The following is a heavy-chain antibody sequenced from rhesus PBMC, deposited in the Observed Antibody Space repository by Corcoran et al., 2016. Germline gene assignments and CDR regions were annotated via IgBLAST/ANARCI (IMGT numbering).Heavy chain of an antibody. D-gene: IGHD3-34*01. V-gene: IGHV4-165*02. CDR2: ICGSSGST. Sequence: QVQLQESGPGLVKPSETLSLICAVYGASISDIHWSCMRAAPGKGLEWIGYICGSSGSTYYNPSLKSRVTITTDTSKNQFSLKLNSMTSADTAVYYCARSGVTATVYWGQGVLVTVSS. CDR3: ARSGVTATVY. CDR1: GASISDIH. J-gene: IGHJ4*01.